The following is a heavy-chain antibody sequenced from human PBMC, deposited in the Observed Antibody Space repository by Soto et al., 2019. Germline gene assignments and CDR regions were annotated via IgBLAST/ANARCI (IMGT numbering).Heavy chain of an antibody. J-gene: IGHJ6*02. V-gene: IGHV3-23*01. Sequence: EVQLLESGGGLVQPGGSLRLSCAASGFTFSSYAMSWVRQAPGKGLEWVSAISGSGGSTYYADSVKGRFTISRDNSKNPLYLQMNSLRAEDTAVYYCAKEDCSGGSCYSTSKYYYYYYGMDVWGQGTTVTVSS. D-gene: IGHD2-15*01. CDR1: GFTFSSYA. CDR2: ISGSGGST. CDR3: AKEDCSGGSCYSTSKYYYYYYGMDV.